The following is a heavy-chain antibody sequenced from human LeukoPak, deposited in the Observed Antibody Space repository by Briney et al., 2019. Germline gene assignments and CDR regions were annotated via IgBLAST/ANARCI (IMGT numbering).Heavy chain of an antibody. CDR2: VSNDGSST. V-gene: IGHV3-74*01. Sequence: GGSLRLSCAASGFTLSNYWMHWVRQGPGKGLVWVSRVSNDGSSTAYADSVRGRFTISRDNSKNTLYLQMNSLRAEDTAIYYCAKEREAYCSGGSCYGSDKLFPADYWGQGSLVTVSS. D-gene: IGHD2-15*01. J-gene: IGHJ4*02. CDR3: AKEREAYCSGGSCYGSDKLFPADY. CDR1: GFTLSNYW.